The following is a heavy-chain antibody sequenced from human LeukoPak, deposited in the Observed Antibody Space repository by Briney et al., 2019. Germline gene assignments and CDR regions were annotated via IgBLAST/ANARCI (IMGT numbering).Heavy chain of an antibody. CDR3: TRDSHSGSYY. CDR2: IRYDGISK. D-gene: IGHD1-26*01. V-gene: IGHV3-30*02. Sequence: GGSLRLSCAASGFTFSSYGMHWVRQAPGKGLEWVAFIRYDGISKYYADSVKGRFTISRDNAKNSLYLQMNSLRAEDTAVYYCTRDSHSGSYYWGQGTLVTVSS. CDR1: GFTFSSYG. J-gene: IGHJ4*02.